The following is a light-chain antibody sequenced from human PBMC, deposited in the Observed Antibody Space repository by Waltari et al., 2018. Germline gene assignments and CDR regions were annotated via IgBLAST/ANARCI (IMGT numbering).Light chain of an antibody. J-gene: IGLJ2*01. V-gene: IGLV2-8*01. CDR1: RRDVGGYNY. CDR2: EVS. Sequence: QSALTQPASVSGSPGQSVTISCTGPRRDVGGYNYVSWYQQHPGKAPKLMIYEVSKRPSGVPDRFSGSKSGNTASLTVSGLQAEDEADYYCSSYAGSNNLVFGGGTKLTVL. CDR3: SSYAGSNNLV.